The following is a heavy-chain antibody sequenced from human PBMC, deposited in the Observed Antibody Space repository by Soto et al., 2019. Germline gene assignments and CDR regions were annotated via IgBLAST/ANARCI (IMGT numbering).Heavy chain of an antibody. D-gene: IGHD3-22*01. Sequence: GGSLRLSCAASGFIFSNNAMNWVRQAPGQGLEWVSGISVSGSSTYYADSVKGRFTISRDNSKNTLNLQMNSLRAEDTAVYYCVKVYNVSSGTQSGLDYWGQGTLVTVSS. CDR1: GFIFSNNA. CDR2: ISVSGSST. J-gene: IGHJ4*02. CDR3: VKVYNVSSGTQSGLDY. V-gene: IGHV3-23*01.